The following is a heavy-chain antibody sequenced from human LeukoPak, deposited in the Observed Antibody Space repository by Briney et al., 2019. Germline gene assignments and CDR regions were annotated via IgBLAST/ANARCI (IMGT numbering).Heavy chain of an antibody. CDR3: ARAPVYYDETRGYLKISNWYFDL. Sequence: PGGSLRLSCAASGFTFSSYSMNWVRQAPGKGLEWVSYISSNSSTIYYADSVKGRFTISRDNAKNSLYLQMNNLRAEDTAVYYCARAPVYYDETRGYLKISNWYFDLWGRGTLVTVSS. CDR2: ISSNSSTI. D-gene: IGHD3-22*01. J-gene: IGHJ2*01. CDR1: GFTFSSYS. V-gene: IGHV3-48*01.